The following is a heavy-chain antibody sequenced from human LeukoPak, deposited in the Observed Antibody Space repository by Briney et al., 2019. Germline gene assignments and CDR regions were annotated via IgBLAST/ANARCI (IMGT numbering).Heavy chain of an antibody. D-gene: IGHD3-10*01. Sequence: SETLSLTCTVSGGSISGSSYYWGWIRQPPGKGLEWIGSIYYSGSTYYNPSLKSRVTISVDTSKNQFSLKLSSVTAADTAVYYCASTGITMVRGVSGLFDYWGQGTLVTVSS. CDR3: ASTGITMVRGVSGLFDY. CDR1: GGSISGSSYY. V-gene: IGHV4-39*01. J-gene: IGHJ4*02. CDR2: IYYSGST.